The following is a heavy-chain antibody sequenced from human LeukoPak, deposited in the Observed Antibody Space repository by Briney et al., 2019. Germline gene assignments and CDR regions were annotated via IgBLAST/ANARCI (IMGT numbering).Heavy chain of an antibody. D-gene: IGHD7-27*01. CDR2: IGLTDTTI. CDR3: ARLKLGYWYFDL. J-gene: IGHJ2*01. Sequence: PGGSLRLSCAASGFTFSDHYMSWIRQVPGKGLEWVSYIGLTDTTIYYADSLKGRFAISRDNAKNSLYLHTHSLRAEDTAIYYCARLKLGYWYFDLWGRGTLLTVSS. V-gene: IGHV3-11*01. CDR1: GFTFSDHY.